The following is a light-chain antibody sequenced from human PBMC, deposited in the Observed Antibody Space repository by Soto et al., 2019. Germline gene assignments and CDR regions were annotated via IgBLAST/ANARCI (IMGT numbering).Light chain of an antibody. V-gene: IGLV2-14*01. Sequence: QSALTQPASVSGSPGQSITISCTGTSSDVGAYNYVSWYQQHPGKAPKLMIFEVSDRPSGVSNRCSGSKSGNTASLTISGLQAEDEADYYCSSYTSSNTLVFGGGTKVTVL. J-gene: IGLJ2*01. CDR1: SSDVGAYNY. CDR3: SSYTSSNTLV. CDR2: EVS.